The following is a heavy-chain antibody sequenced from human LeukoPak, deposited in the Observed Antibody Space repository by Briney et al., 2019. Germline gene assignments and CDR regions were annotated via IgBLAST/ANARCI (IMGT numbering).Heavy chain of an antibody. J-gene: IGHJ5*02. V-gene: IGHV5-51*01. CDR2: IYPGDSDT. Sequence: RGESLKISCKGSGYSFTSYWIGWVRQMPGKGLEWMGIIYPGDSDTRYSPSFQGQVTISADKSISTAYLQWSSLKASDTAMYYCARPHSDYGDYEGWFDPWGQGTLVTVSS. D-gene: IGHD4-17*01. CDR3: ARPHSDYGDYEGWFDP. CDR1: GYSFTSYW.